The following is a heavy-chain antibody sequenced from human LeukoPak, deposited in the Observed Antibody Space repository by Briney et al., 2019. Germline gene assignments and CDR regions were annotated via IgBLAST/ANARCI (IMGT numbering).Heavy chain of an antibody. J-gene: IGHJ4*02. CDR1: GFTFSSYW. V-gene: IGHV3-74*01. Sequence: GGSLRLSCAASGFTFSSYWMHWVRQAPGKGLVWVSRINSDGSSTNYADSVKGRFTISRDNAKNTLYLQMNSLRAEDTAVYYCARGGNSSSWYPYWGQGTLVTVSS. D-gene: IGHD6-13*01. CDR3: ARGGNSSSWYPY. CDR2: INSDGSST.